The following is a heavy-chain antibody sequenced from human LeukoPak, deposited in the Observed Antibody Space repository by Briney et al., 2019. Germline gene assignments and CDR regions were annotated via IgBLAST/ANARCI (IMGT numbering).Heavy chain of an antibody. CDR2: ISPSGSIS. Sequence: GGSLRLSCAASGFTFSSHGINWVRQAPGKGLEWVSGISPSGSISYYADSVKGRFTISRDNSKNTVSPQMNSLRAEDTALYYCARDLDWGAFDAWGQGTLVTVSS. CDR3: ARDLDWGAFDA. V-gene: IGHV3-23*01. D-gene: IGHD3-9*01. J-gene: IGHJ5*02. CDR1: GFTFSSHG.